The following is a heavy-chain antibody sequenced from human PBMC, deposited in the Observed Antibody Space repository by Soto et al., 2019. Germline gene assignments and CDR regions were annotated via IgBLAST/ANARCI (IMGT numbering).Heavy chain of an antibody. CDR2: IIPMSPMP. Sequence: QVQLVQSGAEVKKPGSSVNVACKASGDTFNRYTISWVRQAPGQGLEWMGRIIPMSPMPIYAQKFRGRVTFTADKSTTSVYMELSSLTSDDTAVYYCARGEGGNGNWSASWGQGTLVSVSS. CDR1: GDTFNRYT. V-gene: IGHV1-69*02. CDR3: ARGEGGNGNWSAS. D-gene: IGHD2-15*01. J-gene: IGHJ4*02.